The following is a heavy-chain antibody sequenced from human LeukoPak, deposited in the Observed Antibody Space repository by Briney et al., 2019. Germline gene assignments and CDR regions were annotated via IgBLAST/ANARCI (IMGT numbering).Heavy chain of an antibody. Sequence: ASVNVSCKASGYTFTGYYMHWVRQAPGQGLEWMGRINPNSGGTNYAQKFQGRVTMTRDTSISTAYMELSSLRSEDTAVYYCARGSRYCGGDCSYDYWGQGTLVTVSS. CDR1: GYTFTGYY. CDR3: ARGSRYCGGDCSYDY. D-gene: IGHD2-21*01. J-gene: IGHJ4*02. CDR2: INPNSGGT. V-gene: IGHV1-2*06.